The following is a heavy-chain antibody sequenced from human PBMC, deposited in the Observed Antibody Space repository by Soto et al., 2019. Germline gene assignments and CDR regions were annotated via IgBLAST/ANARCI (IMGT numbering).Heavy chain of an antibody. D-gene: IGHD4-17*01. J-gene: IGHJ6*03. Sequence: ASVKVSCKASGYTFTSYDINCVRQATGQGLEWMGWMNPNSGNTGYAQKFQGRVTMTRNTSISTAYMELSSLRSEDTAVYYCARGNYGDYVDYYYYMDVWGKGTTVTV. CDR2: MNPNSGNT. CDR1: GYTFTSYD. CDR3: ARGNYGDYVDYYYYMDV. V-gene: IGHV1-8*01.